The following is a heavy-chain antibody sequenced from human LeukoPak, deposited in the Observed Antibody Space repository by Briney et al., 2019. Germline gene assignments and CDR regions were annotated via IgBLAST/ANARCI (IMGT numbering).Heavy chain of an antibody. V-gene: IGHV4-34*01. Sequence: PSETLSLTCAAYGGSFSGYYWNWIRQPPGKGLVWIGEINHNGSTNYNPSLKSRVTISVDTSKNQFSLKLSSVTAADTAVYYCARTYYYGSYYMDVWGKGTTVTISS. CDR1: GGSFSGYY. CDR3: ARTYYYGSYYMDV. D-gene: IGHD3-10*01. J-gene: IGHJ6*03. CDR2: INHNGST.